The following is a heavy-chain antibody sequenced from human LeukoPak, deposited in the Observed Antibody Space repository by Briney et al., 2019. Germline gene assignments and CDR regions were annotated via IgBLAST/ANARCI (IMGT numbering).Heavy chain of an antibody. CDR2: ISAYNGNT. CDR3: AREGVITMVRGVIKGYGMVV. D-gene: IGHD3-10*01. J-gene: IGHJ6*02. V-gene: IGHV1-18*01. CDR1: GYTFTSYG. Sequence: ASVKVSCKASGYTFTSYGISWVRQAPGQGLEWMGWISAYNGNTNYAQKLQGRVTMTTDTSTSTAYMELRSLRSDDTAVYYCAREGVITMVRGVIKGYGMVVWGQGTTVTVSS.